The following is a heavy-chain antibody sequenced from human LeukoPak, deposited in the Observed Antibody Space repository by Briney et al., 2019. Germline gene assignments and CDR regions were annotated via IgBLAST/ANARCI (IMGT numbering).Heavy chain of an antibody. J-gene: IGHJ4*02. CDR3: AKGILPTAAAAVDY. CDR2: ISYDGSNK. D-gene: IGHD6-13*01. CDR1: GFTFSSYG. V-gene: IGHV3-30*18. Sequence: GGSLRLSCAASGFTFSSYGMHWVRQAPGKGLEWVAVISYDGSNKYYADSVKGRLTISRDNSKNTLYLQMNSLRAEDTAVYYCAKGILPTAAAAVDYWGQGTLVTLSS.